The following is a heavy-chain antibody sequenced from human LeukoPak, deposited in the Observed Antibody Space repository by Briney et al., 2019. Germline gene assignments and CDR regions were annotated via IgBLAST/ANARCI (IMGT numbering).Heavy chain of an antibody. Sequence: PSETLSLTCTVSGGSFSRYYWSWIRQPPGKGLEWIGNIHYSGSTNYNPSLKSRVTISIDTSKNQFSLRLSSVTSVDTAVYYCARHITSSGWYSNFDYWGQGTLVTVSS. V-gene: IGHV4-59*01. CDR1: GGSFSRYY. CDR2: IHYSGST. J-gene: IGHJ4*02. D-gene: IGHD6-19*01. CDR3: ARHITSSGWYSNFDY.